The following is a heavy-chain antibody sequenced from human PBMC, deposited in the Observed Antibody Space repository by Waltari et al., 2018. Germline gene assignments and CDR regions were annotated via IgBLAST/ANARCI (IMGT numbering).Heavy chain of an antibody. CDR2: IYYSGST. CDR3: ARGKAGYYYYYMDV. CDR1: GGSISSYY. J-gene: IGHJ6*03. V-gene: IGHV4-59*01. Sequence: QVQLQESGPGLVKPSETLSLTCTVSGGSISSYYWSWIRQPPGKGLEWIGYIYYSGSTNYNPSLKSRVTISVDTSKNQFSLKLSSVTAADTAVYYCARGKAGYYYYYMDVWGKGTTVTVSS.